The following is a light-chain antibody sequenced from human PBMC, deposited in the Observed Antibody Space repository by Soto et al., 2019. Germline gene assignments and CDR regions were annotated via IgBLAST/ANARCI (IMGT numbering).Light chain of an antibody. V-gene: IGKV3-15*01. CDR3: QQYNNWPPVT. CDR2: GAS. J-gene: IGKJ5*01. Sequence: ETVMTQSPATLSVSPGERATLSCRASQSDSNNVAWYQQTPGQAPRLLIYGASTRATGIPDRFSGSGSGTEFTLTISSLQPEDFAVYYCQQYNNWPPVTFGQGTRLDIK. CDR1: QSDSNN.